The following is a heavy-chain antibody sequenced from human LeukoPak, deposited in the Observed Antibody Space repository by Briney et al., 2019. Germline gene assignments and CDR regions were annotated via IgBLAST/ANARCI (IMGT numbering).Heavy chain of an antibody. V-gene: IGHV4-59*08. D-gene: IGHD4-23*01. CDR3: ARGPTTVVTPKGYYFDY. Sequence: SETLSLTCTVSGGSISSYYWSWIRQPPGKGLEWIGYIYYSGSTNYNPSLKSRVTISVDTSKNQFSLKLSSVTTADTAVYYCARGPTTVVTPKGYYFDYWGQGTLVTVSS. CDR2: IYYSGST. CDR1: GGSISSYY. J-gene: IGHJ4*02.